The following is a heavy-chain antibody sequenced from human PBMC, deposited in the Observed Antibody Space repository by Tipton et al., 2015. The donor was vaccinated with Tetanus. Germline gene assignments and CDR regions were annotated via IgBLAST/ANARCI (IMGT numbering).Heavy chain of an antibody. Sequence: TLSLTCTVSGGSVSNGSYYWNWIRQPAGKGLEWIGRTYIRGTTTYNPSLKSRVTISVDTSENQMSLRLTSVTAADTAVYYCARDRGDTGTVNWFDPWGQGTLVTVSS. CDR1: GGSVSNGSYY. D-gene: IGHD1-1*01. V-gene: IGHV4-61*02. CDR3: ARDRGDTGTVNWFDP. J-gene: IGHJ5*02. CDR2: TYIRGTT.